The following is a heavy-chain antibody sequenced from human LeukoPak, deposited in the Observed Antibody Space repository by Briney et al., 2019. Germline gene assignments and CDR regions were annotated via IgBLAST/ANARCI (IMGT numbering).Heavy chain of an antibody. CDR3: ATFPVVGATSPDY. D-gene: IGHD2-15*01. CDR2: TSSSSSYI. V-gene: IGHV3-21*01. CDR1: GGSISSSS. J-gene: IGHJ4*02. Sequence: ETLSLTCTVSGGSISSSSYYWGWIRQPPGKGLEWVSYTSSSSSYIYYADSVKGRFTISRDNAKNSLYLQMNSLRAEDTAVYYCATFPVVGATSPDYWGQGTLVTVSS.